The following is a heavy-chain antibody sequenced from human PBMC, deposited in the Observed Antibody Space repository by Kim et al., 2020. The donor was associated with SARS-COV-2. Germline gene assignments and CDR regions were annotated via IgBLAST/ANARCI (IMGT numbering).Heavy chain of an antibody. Sequence: ASVKVSCKASGYTFTGYYMHWVRQAPGQGLEWMGWINPNSGGTNYAQKFQGWVTMTRDTSISTAYMELSRLRSDDTAVYYCARSGYCSGGSCSSTYYYYGMDVWGQGTTVTVSS. V-gene: IGHV1-2*04. J-gene: IGHJ6*02. CDR1: GYTFTGYY. CDR2: INPNSGGT. D-gene: IGHD2-15*01. CDR3: ARSGYCSGGSCSSTYYYYGMDV.